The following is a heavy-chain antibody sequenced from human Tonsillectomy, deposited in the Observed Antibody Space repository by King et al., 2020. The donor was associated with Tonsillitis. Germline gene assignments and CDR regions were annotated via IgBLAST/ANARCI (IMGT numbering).Heavy chain of an antibody. CDR3: ATRHGATERYYYYGLDV. V-gene: IGHV3-53*01. Sequence: DVQLVESGGGLIQPGGSLRLSCAASGFTVSTTYMSWVRQAPGKGLEWVSLIYSGGSTYYADSVKVRFTISRDNSKNTLYLQMNSLRAEDTAVYYCATRHGATERYYYYGLDVWGQGTTVTVSS. J-gene: IGHJ6*02. CDR2: IYSGGST. D-gene: IGHD1-26*01. CDR1: GFTVSTTY.